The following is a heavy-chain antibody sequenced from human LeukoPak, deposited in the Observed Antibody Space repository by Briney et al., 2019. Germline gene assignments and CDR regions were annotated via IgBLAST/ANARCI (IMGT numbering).Heavy chain of an antibody. V-gene: IGHV3-7*01. CDR2: IKQDGSVE. J-gene: IGHJ4*02. Sequence: PGGSLRLSCEASGFTFENYWMSWVRQVPRKGPELVANIKQDGSVEHYLDSVKGRFTISRDNAKNALFLQMNSLIPEDTAVYYCARWAGVTDQWGQGTLVTVSS. CDR1: GFTFENYW. CDR3: ARWAGVTDQ. D-gene: IGHD5-18*01.